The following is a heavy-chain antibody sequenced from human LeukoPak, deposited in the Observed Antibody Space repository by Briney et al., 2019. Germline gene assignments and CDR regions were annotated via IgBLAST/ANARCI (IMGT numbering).Heavy chain of an antibody. J-gene: IGHJ4*02. CDR1: GYKFPTYC. V-gene: IGHV5-51*01. CDR3: TRQYNGMSPIDY. D-gene: IGHD1-26*01. CDR2: IYPGDYDT. Sequence: WEPLHISCTGPGYKFPTYCIGWVRQMPGAGLQYVAIIYPGDYDTRYSPSVRGQVTISADKSISTAFLQWSTLKASDTAIYYCTRQYNGMSPIDYWGEGTLVTVSS.